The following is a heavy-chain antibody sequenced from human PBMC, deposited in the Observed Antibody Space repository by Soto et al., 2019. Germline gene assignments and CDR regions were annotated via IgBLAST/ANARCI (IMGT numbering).Heavy chain of an antibody. CDR3: AKDVIRITIFGVVHYGMDV. V-gene: IGHV3-23*01. CDR1: GFTFSSYA. D-gene: IGHD3-3*01. CDR2: ISGSGGST. Sequence: HPGGSLRLSCAASGFTFSSYAMSWFRQAPGRGLEWVSAISGSGGSTYYADSVKGRFTISRDNSKNTLYLQMNSLRAEDTAVYYCAKDVIRITIFGVVHYGMDVWGQGTTVTVSS. J-gene: IGHJ6*02.